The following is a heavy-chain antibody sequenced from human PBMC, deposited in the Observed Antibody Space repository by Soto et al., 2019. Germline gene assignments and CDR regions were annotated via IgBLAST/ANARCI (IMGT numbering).Heavy chain of an antibody. J-gene: IGHJ4*02. CDR3: ARGLGYCRSTSCYIWFDY. D-gene: IGHD2-2*02. CDR1: VFTFSTYA. Sequence: GGSLRLSCASSVFTFSTYAMSWVRQSPGKWLEWVSAISGSGGSTYYADPVKGRFTISRDNSKNTLYLQMNSLRAEDTAVHYCARGLGYCRSTSCYIWFDYWGQGTLVTVSS. V-gene: IGHV3-23*01. CDR2: ISGSGGST.